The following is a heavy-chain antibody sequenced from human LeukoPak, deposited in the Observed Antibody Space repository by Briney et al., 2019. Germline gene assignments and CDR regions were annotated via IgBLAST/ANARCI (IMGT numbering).Heavy chain of an antibody. Sequence: PGGSLRLSCAASGFTFSSYSMNWVRQAPGKGLEWVSSISSSSSYIYYADSVKGRFTISRDNAKNSLYLQMNSLRAEDTAVYYYAREGVAAKDHQRRAYDYWGQGTLVTVSS. CDR3: AREGVAAKDHQRRAYDY. CDR2: ISSSSSYI. D-gene: IGHD2-15*01. J-gene: IGHJ4*02. CDR1: GFTFSSYS. V-gene: IGHV3-21*01.